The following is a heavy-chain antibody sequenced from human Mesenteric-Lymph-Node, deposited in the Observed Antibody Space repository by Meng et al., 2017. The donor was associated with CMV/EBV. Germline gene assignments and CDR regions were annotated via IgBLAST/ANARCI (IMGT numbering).Heavy chain of an antibody. D-gene: IGHD3-3*01. J-gene: IGHJ6*02. CDR2: ISSSSSTI. V-gene: IGHV3-48*04. CDR3: AREGYYDFWSGYYYYYGMDV. CDR1: GFTFSSYS. Sequence: GESLKISCAASGFTFSSYSMNWVRQAPGKGLEWVSYISSSSSTIYYADSVKGRFTISRDNAKNSLYLQMNSLRAEDTAVYYCAREGYYDFWSGYYYYYGMDVWGQGTTVTVSS.